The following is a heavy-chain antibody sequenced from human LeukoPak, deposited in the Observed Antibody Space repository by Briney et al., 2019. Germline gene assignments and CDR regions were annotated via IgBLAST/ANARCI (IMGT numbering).Heavy chain of an antibody. Sequence: QTGGSLRLSCAASGFTFSSYGVHWVRQAPGKGLEWVAVISYDGSNKYYADSVKGRFTISRDNSKNTLYLQMNSLRAEDTAVYYCAKMFFSAIRSPNSYYYGMDVWGQGTTVTVSS. CDR3: AKMFFSAIRSPNSYYYGMDV. CDR2: ISYDGSNK. CDR1: GFTFSSYG. D-gene: IGHD2-21*02. V-gene: IGHV3-30*18. J-gene: IGHJ6*02.